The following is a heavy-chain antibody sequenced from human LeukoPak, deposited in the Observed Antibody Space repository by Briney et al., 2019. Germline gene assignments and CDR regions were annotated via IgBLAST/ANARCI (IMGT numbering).Heavy chain of an antibody. V-gene: IGHV4-39*01. CDR3: ASAASRHSEAYCGGDCYPYYFDY. J-gene: IGHJ4*02. D-gene: IGHD2-21*02. CDR2: IYYSGST. CDR1: GGSISSSSYY. Sequence: PSETLSLTCTVSGGSISSSSYYWGWIRQPPGKGLEWIGSIYYSGSTYYNPSLKSRVTISVDTSKNQFSLKLSSVTAADTAVYYCASAASRHSEAYCGGDCYPYYFDYWGQGTLVTVSS.